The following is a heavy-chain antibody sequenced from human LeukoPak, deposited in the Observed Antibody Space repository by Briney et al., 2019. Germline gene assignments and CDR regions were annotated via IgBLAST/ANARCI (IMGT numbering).Heavy chain of an antibody. Sequence: GGSLRLSCAASGFTFSSYSMNWVRQAPGKGLEWVSSISSSSSYIYYADSVKGRFTISRDNAKNSLYLQMNSLRADDTAVYYCARRGLIAARPRSGGWFDPWGQGTLVTVSS. CDR3: ARRGLIAARPRSGGWFDP. CDR2: ISSSSSYI. D-gene: IGHD6-6*01. J-gene: IGHJ5*02. V-gene: IGHV3-21*04. CDR1: GFTFSSYS.